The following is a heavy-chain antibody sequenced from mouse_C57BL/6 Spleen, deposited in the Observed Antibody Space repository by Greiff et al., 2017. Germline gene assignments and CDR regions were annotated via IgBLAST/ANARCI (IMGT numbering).Heavy chain of an antibody. J-gene: IGHJ3*01. CDR2: INPSNGGT. Sequence: QVQLQQPGTELVKPGASVKLSCKASGYTFTSYWMHWVKQRPGQGLKWIGNINPSNGGTNYNEKFKSKATLTVDKSSSTAYMQLSSLTSEDSAVYYCTKEDGYYGGFDYWGQGTLVTVSA. V-gene: IGHV1-53*01. CDR3: TKEDGYYGGFDY. CDR1: GYTFTSYW. D-gene: IGHD2-3*01.